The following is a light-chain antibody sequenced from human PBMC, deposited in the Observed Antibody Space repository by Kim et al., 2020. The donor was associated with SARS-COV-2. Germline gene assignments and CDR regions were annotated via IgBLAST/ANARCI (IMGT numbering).Light chain of an antibody. CDR2: GAF. Sequence: LPPGETATPSCRASQRVSGNYLAWYQQKPGQAPRLLVYGAFSRATGIPDRISASGSGTDFTLTISGLEPEDFAVYFCQQYGDSHQTFGQGTKLEI. CDR1: QRVSGNY. V-gene: IGKV3-20*01. CDR3: QQYGDSHQT. J-gene: IGKJ2*01.